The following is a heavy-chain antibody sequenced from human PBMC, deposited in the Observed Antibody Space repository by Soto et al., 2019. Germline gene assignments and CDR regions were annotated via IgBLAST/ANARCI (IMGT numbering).Heavy chain of an antibody. J-gene: IGHJ2*01. Sequence: ASVKVSCKASGYTFTSYYMHWVRQAPGQGLEWMGIINPSGGSTSYAQKFQGRVTMTRDTSTSTVYMELSSLRSEDTAVYYCARDYAYYYDSSGYSDWYFDLWGRGTLVTVSS. CDR3: ARDYAYYYDSSGYSDWYFDL. D-gene: IGHD3-22*01. V-gene: IGHV1-46*01. CDR1: GYTFTSYY. CDR2: INPSGGST.